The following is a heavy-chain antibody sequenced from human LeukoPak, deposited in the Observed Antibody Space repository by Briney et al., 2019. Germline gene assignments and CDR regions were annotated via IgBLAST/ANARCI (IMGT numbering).Heavy chain of an antibody. V-gene: IGHV3-7*01. CDR3: ARDGGDLWPLDE. J-gene: IGHJ4*02. D-gene: IGHD3-16*01. Sequence: GESLKISCAASGFTFNTFWMTWVRQAPGKGLEWVVNINHNGTEKYYMDSVGGRFTISRDNAKNSLSLEMKSLRLDDTAVYYCARDGGDLWPLDEWGRGTLVTVSS. CDR2: INHNGTEK. CDR1: GFTFNTFW.